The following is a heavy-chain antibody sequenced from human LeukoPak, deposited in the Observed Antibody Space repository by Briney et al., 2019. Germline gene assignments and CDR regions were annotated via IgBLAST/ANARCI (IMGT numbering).Heavy chain of an antibody. D-gene: IGHD3-3*01. J-gene: IGHJ4*02. CDR3: ARRVATSGNFFDY. CDR1: GGAINRRNYY. V-gene: IGHV4-39*01. CDR2: TYYSGSV. Sequence: SETLSLTCTVVGGAINRRNYYWGWIRQSPGKGLEWIGSTYYSGSVNNNPSLQSRVTISVDASRNQFSLKLTSVTAADTAVYYCARRVATSGNFFDYWGPGTLVTVS.